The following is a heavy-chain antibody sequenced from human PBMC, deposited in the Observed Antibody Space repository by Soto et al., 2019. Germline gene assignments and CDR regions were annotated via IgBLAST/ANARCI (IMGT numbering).Heavy chain of an antibody. CDR1: GFTFSSYA. J-gene: IGHJ4*02. Sequence: PGGSLRLSCAASGFTFSSYAMSSVRQAPGKGLEWVSAISGSGGSTYYADSVKGRFTISRDNAKNTLYLQMNSPRAEDTAVYYCAKNWGVLYLIATPFFDYCGQRTPVTVSS. CDR3: AKNWGVLYLIATPFFDY. CDR2: ISGSGGST. V-gene: IGHV3-23*01. D-gene: IGHD3-16*01.